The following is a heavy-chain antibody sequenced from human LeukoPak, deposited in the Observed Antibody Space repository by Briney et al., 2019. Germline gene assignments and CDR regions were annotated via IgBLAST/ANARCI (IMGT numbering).Heavy chain of an antibody. CDR1: GFTFMNNN. CDR3: ARYDILTGAYYYYMDV. V-gene: IGHV3-11*04. J-gene: IGHJ6*03. CDR2: ISSSGSTI. Sequence: GGSLRLSCAASGFTFMNNNWGWIRKPPGKGLGGVSYISSSGSTIYYADSVKGRFTSSRDNAKNSLYLQMNSLRAEDTAVYYCARYDILTGAYYYYMDVWGKGTTVTISS. D-gene: IGHD3-9*01.